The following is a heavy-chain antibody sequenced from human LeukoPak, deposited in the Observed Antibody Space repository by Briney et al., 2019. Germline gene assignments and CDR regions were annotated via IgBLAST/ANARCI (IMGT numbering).Heavy chain of an antibody. V-gene: IGHV3-15*01. CDR3: TTDRMVRGPMGGY. Sequence: PGGSLRRSCAASGFTFSNAWMSWVRQAPGKGREWVGRIKSKTDGGTTDYAAPVKGRFTISRDDSKNTLYLQMNSLTTEDTAVYYCTTDRMVRGPMGGYWGQGTLVTVSS. CDR1: GFTFSNAW. CDR2: IKSKTDGGTT. D-gene: IGHD3-10*01. J-gene: IGHJ4*02.